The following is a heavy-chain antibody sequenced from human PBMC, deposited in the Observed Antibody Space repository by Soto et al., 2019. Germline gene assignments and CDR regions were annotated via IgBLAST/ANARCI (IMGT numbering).Heavy chain of an antibody. D-gene: IGHD3-22*01. Sequence: EVQLVESGGGLVQPGGSLKLSCAASGFTFSGSAMHWVRQASGKGLEWVGRIRSKANSYATAYAASVKGRFTISRDDSKNTAYLQMNSLKTEDTAVYYCTRTYYYDSSGYYYPGWFDPWGQGTLVTVSS. V-gene: IGHV3-73*02. CDR2: IRSKANSYAT. J-gene: IGHJ5*02. CDR1: GFTFSGSA. CDR3: TRTYYYDSSGYYYPGWFDP.